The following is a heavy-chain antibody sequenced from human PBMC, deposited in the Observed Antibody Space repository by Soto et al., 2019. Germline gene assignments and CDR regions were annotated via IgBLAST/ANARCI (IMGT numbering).Heavy chain of an antibody. CDR2: IIPIFGTA. CDR1: GGTFSRYA. V-gene: IGHV1-69*13. CDR3: ARAMGHYGSGTYYMPVDY. Sequence: SVKVSCKASGGTFSRYAISWVRQAPGQGLEWMGGIIPIFGTANYAQKFQGRVTITADESTSTAYMELSSLRSEDTAVYYCARAMGHYGSGTYYMPVDYWGQGTLVTVSS. J-gene: IGHJ4*02. D-gene: IGHD3-10*01.